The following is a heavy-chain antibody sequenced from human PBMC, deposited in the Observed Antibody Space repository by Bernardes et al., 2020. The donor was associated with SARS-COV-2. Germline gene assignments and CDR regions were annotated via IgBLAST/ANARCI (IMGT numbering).Heavy chain of an antibody. CDR1: GFTFSSYS. CDR2: ISSSSVTI. D-gene: IGHD3-16*02. Sequence: GGSLRLSCAASGFTFSSYSMNWVRQAPGKGLEWVSCISSSSVTIYYADSVKGRFTISRDNAKNSLYLQMNSLRAEDTAVYYCARDDYVWGSYRYTLLNWFEPGGKRTLVTVSS. CDR3: ARDDYVWGSYRYTLLNWFEP. V-gene: IGHV3-48*01. J-gene: IGHJ5*02.